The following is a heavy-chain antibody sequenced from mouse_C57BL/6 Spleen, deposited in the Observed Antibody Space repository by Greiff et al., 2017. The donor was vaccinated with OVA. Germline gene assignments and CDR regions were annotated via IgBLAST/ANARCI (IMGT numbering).Heavy chain of an antibody. CDR3: ARGGIFFDD. J-gene: IGHJ2*01. CDR2: INYDGSST. CDR1: GFTFSDYY. V-gene: IGHV5-16*01. Sequence: EVKLVESEGGLVQPGSSMKLSCTASGFTFSDYYMAWVRQVPEKGLEWVANINYDGSSTYYLDSLKSRFIISRDNAKNILYLQMSSLKSEDTATYYCARGGIFFDDWGQGTTLTVSS.